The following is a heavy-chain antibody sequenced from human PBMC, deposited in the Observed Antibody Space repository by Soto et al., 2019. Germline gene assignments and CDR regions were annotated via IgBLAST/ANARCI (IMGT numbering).Heavy chain of an antibody. CDR2: ISSGGQTI. V-gene: IGHV3-48*02. Sequence: EVQLVESGGGLVQPGGSLRLSCAASGFSFSTYDMNWVRQAPGKGLEWVSYISSGGQTIKSTDSVKGRFTISRDNAKNSLYLQMSGLRDEDPGVNYCARDPQRGYSGMDVWGQGPTVTVSS. J-gene: IGHJ6*02. CDR1: GFSFSTYD. CDR3: ARDPQRGYSGMDV. D-gene: IGHD2-2*01.